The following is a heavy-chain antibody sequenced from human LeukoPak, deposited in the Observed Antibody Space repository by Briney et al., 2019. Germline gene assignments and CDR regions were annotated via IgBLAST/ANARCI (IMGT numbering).Heavy chain of an antibody. CDR3: ARSDYYYDSSGPN. V-gene: IGHV4-30-4*01. J-gene: IGHJ4*02. Sequence: SETLSLTCTVSGGSISSGDYYWSWIRQPPGKGLEWIGYIYYSGSTYYNPSLKSRVTISVDTSKNQFSLKLSSVTAAGTAVYYCARSDYYYDSSGPNWGQGTLATVSS. D-gene: IGHD3-22*01. CDR2: IYYSGST. CDR1: GGSISSGDYY.